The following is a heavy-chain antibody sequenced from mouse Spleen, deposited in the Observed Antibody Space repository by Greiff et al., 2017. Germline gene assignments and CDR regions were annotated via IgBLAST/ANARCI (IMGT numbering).Heavy chain of an antibody. D-gene: IGHD1-1*01. Sequence: EVHLVESGGGLVKPGGSLKLSCAASGFTFSSYGMSWVRQTPEKRLEWVATISGGGSYTYYPDSVKGRFTISRDNAKNNLYLQMSSLRSEDTALYYCARQGSSEYYFDYWGQGTTLTVSS. CDR3: ARQGSSEYYFDY. J-gene: IGHJ2*01. CDR2: ISGGGSYT. CDR1: GFTFSSYG. V-gene: IGHV5-9-2*01.